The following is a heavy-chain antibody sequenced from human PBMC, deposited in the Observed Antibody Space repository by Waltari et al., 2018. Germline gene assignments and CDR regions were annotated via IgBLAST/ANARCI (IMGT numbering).Heavy chain of an antibody. CDR2: VSKDGSYK. J-gene: IGHJ4*02. V-gene: IGHV3-30*18. D-gene: IGHD5-18*01. CDR1: GFTFSSFG. Sequence: VQVVESGGGVVQSGRSLRLSCAASGFTFSSFGMHWVRQAPGKGLEWVAAVSKDGSYKDYVESVKGRFTISRDNSKNMVYLQLGNVRPEDTALYYCAKDGYSFGYYCDYWGQGTLVTVTS. CDR3: AKDGYSFGYYCDY.